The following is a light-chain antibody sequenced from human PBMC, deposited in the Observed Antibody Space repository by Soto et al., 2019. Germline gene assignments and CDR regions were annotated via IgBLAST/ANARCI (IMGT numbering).Light chain of an antibody. J-gene: IGKJ1*01. Sequence: DIQLTQSPSTLSASVGDRVSINCRASQSISAWLAWDQQKPGKAPRLLIDKASSLERGVPSRVSGSGSGTEFTLTSSSLQTDDFATYYCQQYKSYSPTFGQGTKVDIK. CDR1: QSISAW. CDR2: KAS. V-gene: IGKV1-5*03. CDR3: QQYKSYSPT.